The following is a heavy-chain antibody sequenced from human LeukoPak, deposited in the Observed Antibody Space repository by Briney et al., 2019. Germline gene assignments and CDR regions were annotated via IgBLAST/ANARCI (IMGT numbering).Heavy chain of an antibody. CDR3: ARDRDRSSTSCYRDWFDP. CDR1: GFTFSSYS. J-gene: IGHJ5*02. Sequence: GGSLRLSCAASGFTFSSYSMNWVRQAPGKGLEWVSSISSSSSYIYYADSVKGRFTISRDNAKNSLYLQMNSLRAEDTAVYYCARDRDRSSTSCYRDWFDPWGQGTLVTVSS. CDR2: ISSSSSYI. D-gene: IGHD2-2*01. V-gene: IGHV3-21*01.